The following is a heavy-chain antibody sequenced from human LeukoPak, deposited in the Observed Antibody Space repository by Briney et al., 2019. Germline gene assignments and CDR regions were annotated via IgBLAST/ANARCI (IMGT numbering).Heavy chain of an antibody. Sequence: GESLRLSCAASGFAFNTYSMNWVRQAPGKGLEWVSFIFSSSTYIYYTDSVKGRFTISRDNSKNTLYLQMNSLRAEDTAVYYCAKAYYYDSSGYSLDYWGQGTLVTVSS. J-gene: IGHJ4*02. CDR3: AKAYYYDSSGYSLDY. CDR1: GFAFNTYS. CDR2: IFSSSTYI. D-gene: IGHD3-22*01. V-gene: IGHV3-21*01.